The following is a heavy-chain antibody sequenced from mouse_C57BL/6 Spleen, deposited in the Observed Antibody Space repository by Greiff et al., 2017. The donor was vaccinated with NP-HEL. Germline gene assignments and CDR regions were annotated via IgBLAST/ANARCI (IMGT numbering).Heavy chain of an antibody. CDR2: IYPGSGST. CDR3: AREDPTDYAMDY. J-gene: IGHJ4*01. CDR1: GYTFTSYW. V-gene: IGHV1-55*01. D-gene: IGHD1-1*01. Sequence: VQLQQSGAELVKPGASVKMSCKASGYTFTSYWITWVKQRPGQGLEWIGDIYPGSGSTNYNEKFKSKATLTVDTSSSTAYMQLSSLTSEDSAVYYCAREDPTDYAMDYWGQGTSVTVSS.